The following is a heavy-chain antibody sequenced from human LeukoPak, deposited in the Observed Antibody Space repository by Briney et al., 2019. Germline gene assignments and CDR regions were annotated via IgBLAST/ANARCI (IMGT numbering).Heavy chain of an antibody. Sequence: GGSLRLSCAASGFTFSSYTINWVRQAPGKGLEWVSYISSSSSTIYYADSVEGRFTISRDNAKNSLYLQMNSLRAEDTAVYYCARDLVGASPRGFDYWGQGTLVTVSS. D-gene: IGHD1-26*01. V-gene: IGHV3-48*01. J-gene: IGHJ4*02. CDR1: GFTFSSYT. CDR3: ARDLVGASPRGFDY. CDR2: ISSSSSTI.